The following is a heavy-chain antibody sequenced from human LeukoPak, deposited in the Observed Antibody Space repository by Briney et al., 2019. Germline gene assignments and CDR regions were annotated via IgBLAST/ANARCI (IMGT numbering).Heavy chain of an antibody. V-gene: IGHV3-23*01. CDR3: AKGAYDYIEIGYFDS. Sequence: GGSLRLSCAASGFTSINYAMTWVRQAPGKGLEWVSVLIGSSGATDYADSVKGRFTISRDNSKDTVFLQMNSLRAEDTATYYCAKGAYDYIEIGYFDSWGQGTRVTVSS. D-gene: IGHD5-12*01. CDR1: GFTSINYA. J-gene: IGHJ4*02. CDR2: LIGSSGAT.